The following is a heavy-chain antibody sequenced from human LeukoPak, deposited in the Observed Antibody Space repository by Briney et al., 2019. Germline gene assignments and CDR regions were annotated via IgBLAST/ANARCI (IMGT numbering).Heavy chain of an antibody. J-gene: IGHJ4*02. Sequence: ASVKVSCKASGYTFTGYYIHWVRQAPGQGLEWMGWINPNSGDPHNAQNFQGRVTMTWDTSISTAYMELSRLRSDDTAVYYCTRGQRGYNFGVDYWGQGTLVTVSS. CDR1: GYTFTGYY. CDR3: TRGQRGYNFGVDY. D-gene: IGHD5-18*01. V-gene: IGHV1-2*02. CDR2: INPNSGDP.